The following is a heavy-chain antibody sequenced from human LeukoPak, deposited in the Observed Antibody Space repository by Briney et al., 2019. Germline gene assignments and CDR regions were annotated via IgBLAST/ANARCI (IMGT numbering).Heavy chain of an antibody. D-gene: IGHD6-13*01. CDR2: INPNSGGT. J-gene: IGHJ5*02. CDR1: GYTFTGYY. CDR3: ARSGSSSWYGDWFDP. V-gene: IGHV1-2*02. Sequence: ASVKVSCKPAGYTFTGYYMHWVRQAPGQGLEWMGWINPNSGGTNYAQKFQGRVTMTRDTSISTAYMELSRLRSDDTAVYYWARSGSSSWYGDWFDPWGQGTLVTVSS.